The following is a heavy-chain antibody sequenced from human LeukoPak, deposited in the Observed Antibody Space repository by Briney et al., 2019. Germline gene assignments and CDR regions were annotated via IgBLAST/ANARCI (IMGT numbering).Heavy chain of an antibody. CDR1: GYTFTGYY. J-gene: IGHJ4*02. CDR2: INPNSGGT. Sequence: ASVKVSCKASGYTFTGYYMHWVRQAPGQGLEWMGWINPNSGGTNYAQKFQGRVTMTEDTSTDTAYMELSSLRSEDTAVYYCATTTSDFWSGYYSWGQGTLVTVSS. CDR3: ATTTSDFWSGYYS. V-gene: IGHV1-2*02. D-gene: IGHD3-3*01.